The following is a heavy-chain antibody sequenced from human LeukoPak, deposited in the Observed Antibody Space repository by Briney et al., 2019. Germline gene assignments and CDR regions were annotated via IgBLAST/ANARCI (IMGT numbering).Heavy chain of an antibody. V-gene: IGHV3-74*01. D-gene: IGHD3-10*01. Sequence: GGSLRLSCGASGFTFSSYWMHWVRQAPGKGLVWVSRINNDGSSTSYADSVQGRFTISRDNAKNTLYLQMNSLRAEDTAVYYCARDVFHGSGSPYFDSWGQGTLVTVSS. CDR2: INNDGSST. CDR1: GFTFSSYW. J-gene: IGHJ4*02. CDR3: ARDVFHGSGSPYFDS.